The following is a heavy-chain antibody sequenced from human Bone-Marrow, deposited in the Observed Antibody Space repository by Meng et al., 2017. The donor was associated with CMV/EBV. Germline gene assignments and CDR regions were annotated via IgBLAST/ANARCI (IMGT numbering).Heavy chain of an antibody. Sequence: GESLKISCAASGFTFSSYWMSWVRQAPGKGLEWVANIKQDGSEKYYVDSVKGRFTISRDNAKNSLYLQMNSLRAEDTAVYYCASSIAAHPVLFDDWGQGTLVTVSS. CDR2: IKQDGSEK. CDR1: GFTFSSYW. D-gene: IGHD6-6*01. V-gene: IGHV3-7*01. J-gene: IGHJ4*02. CDR3: ASSIAAHPVLFDD.